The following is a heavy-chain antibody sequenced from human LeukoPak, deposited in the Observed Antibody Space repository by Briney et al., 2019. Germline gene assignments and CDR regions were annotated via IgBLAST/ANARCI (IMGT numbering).Heavy chain of an antibody. J-gene: IGHJ4*02. CDR3: ATYRQVLLPFES. Sequence: GGSLRLSCAASGFTFSDFAMIWVRQPPGKGLEWVSSTFQGGGEIHYADSVRGRFTISRDNSKNTLYLHVNSLRVEDTAIYYCATYRQVLLPFESWGQGTLVTVSS. D-gene: IGHD2-8*02. CDR2: TFQGGGEI. V-gene: IGHV3-23*01. CDR1: GFTFSDFA.